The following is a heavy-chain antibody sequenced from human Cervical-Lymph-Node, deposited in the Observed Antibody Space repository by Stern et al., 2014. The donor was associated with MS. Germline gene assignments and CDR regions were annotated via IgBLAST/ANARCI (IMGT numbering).Heavy chain of an antibody. D-gene: IGHD3-10*01. V-gene: IGHV1-69*01. CDR2: IIPMVGRGNYA. CDR3: ARELGFGQLPRFDP. Sequence: VQLVQSGAEVKKPGSSVKVSCKTSGGTFSTYGITWVRQAPGQGLEWMGGIIPMVGRGNYANYAQRFQVRVTIAADESTSTAYMELSSLRSEDTAMYDCARELGFGQLPRFDPWGQGTLVTVSS. J-gene: IGHJ5*02. CDR1: GGTFSTYG.